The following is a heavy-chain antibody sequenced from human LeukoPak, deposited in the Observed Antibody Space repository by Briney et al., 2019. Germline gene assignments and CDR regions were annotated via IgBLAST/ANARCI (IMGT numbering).Heavy chain of an antibody. CDR2: INHSGST. V-gene: IGHV4-34*01. CDR3: ARVVFRITMVRGVRRGGYNWFDP. CDR1: GVIISSYA. Sequence: GSLRLSCAASGVIISSYAMSWVRQPPGKGLEWIGEINHSGSTNYNPSLKSRVTISVDTSKNQFSLKLSSVTAADTAVYYCARVVFRITMVRGVRRGGYNWFDPWGQGTLVTVSS. D-gene: IGHD3-10*01. J-gene: IGHJ5*02.